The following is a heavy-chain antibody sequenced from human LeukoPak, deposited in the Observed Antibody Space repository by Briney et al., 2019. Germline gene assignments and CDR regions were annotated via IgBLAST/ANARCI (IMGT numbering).Heavy chain of an antibody. Sequence: GGSLRLCCAASGVTVSSYYMSWVRQAPGKVLEWVSVLSSDGSTNYAASVKGSFTISRDNSKNTVYLQMNSLRAEDTAVYYCARHAAVEGSSGWSPLWWFDPWGQGTLVTVSS. CDR2: LSSDGST. D-gene: IGHD6-13*01. V-gene: IGHV3-66*04. CDR3: ARHAAVEGSSGWSPLWWFDP. J-gene: IGHJ5*02. CDR1: GVTVSSYY.